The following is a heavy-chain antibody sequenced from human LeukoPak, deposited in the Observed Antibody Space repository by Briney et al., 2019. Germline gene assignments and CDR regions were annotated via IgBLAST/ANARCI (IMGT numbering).Heavy chain of an antibody. Sequence: SETLSLTCTVSGGSISSYYWSWIRQPAGKGLEWIGRIYTSGSTNYNPSPKSRVTMSVDTSKNQFSLKLSSVTAADTAVYYCARDDNYDFWSGSWFDPWGQGTLVTVSS. CDR3: ARDDNYDFWSGSWFDP. J-gene: IGHJ5*02. D-gene: IGHD3-3*01. V-gene: IGHV4-4*07. CDR1: GGSISSYY. CDR2: IYTSGST.